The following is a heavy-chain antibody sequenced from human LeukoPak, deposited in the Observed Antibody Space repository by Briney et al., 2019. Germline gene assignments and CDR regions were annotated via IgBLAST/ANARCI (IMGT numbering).Heavy chain of an antibody. D-gene: IGHD2-8*01. J-gene: IGHJ4*02. CDR2: ISGSGGST. CDR3: AKADRIVLMVYAVDQ. Sequence: GGSLRLSCAASGFTFSSYWMSWVRQAPGKGLEWVSAISGSGGSTYYADSVKGRSTISRDNSKNTLYLQMNSLRAEDTAVYYCAKADRIVLMVYAVDQWGQGTLVTVSS. V-gene: IGHV3-23*01. CDR1: GFTFSSYW.